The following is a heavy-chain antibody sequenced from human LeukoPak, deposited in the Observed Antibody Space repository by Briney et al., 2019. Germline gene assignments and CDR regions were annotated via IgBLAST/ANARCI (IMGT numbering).Heavy chain of an antibody. D-gene: IGHD6-13*01. J-gene: IGHJ6*03. CDR2: MNPNSGNT. CDR1: GYTFTSYD. V-gene: IGHV1-8*01. CDR3: ARAPYSHYYYYYMDV. Sequence: ASVKVSCKASGYTFTSYDINWVRQATGQGLEWMGWMNPNSGNTGHAQKFQGRVTMTRNTSISTAYMELSSLRSEDTAVYYCARAPYSHYYYYYMDVWGKGTTVTVSS.